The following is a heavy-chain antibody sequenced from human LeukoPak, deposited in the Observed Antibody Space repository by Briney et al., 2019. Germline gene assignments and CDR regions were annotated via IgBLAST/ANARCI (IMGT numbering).Heavy chain of an antibody. D-gene: IGHD3-22*01. Sequence: SETLSLTCTVSGGSISSYYWSWIRQPPGKGLEWIGYIYYSGSTNYNPSLKSRVTISVDTPKNQFSLKLSSVTAADTAVYYCASTYYCDSSGYPEYFQHWGQGTLVTVSS. CDR3: ASTYYCDSSGYPEYFQH. J-gene: IGHJ1*01. CDR2: IYYSGST. CDR1: GGSISSYY. V-gene: IGHV4-59*08.